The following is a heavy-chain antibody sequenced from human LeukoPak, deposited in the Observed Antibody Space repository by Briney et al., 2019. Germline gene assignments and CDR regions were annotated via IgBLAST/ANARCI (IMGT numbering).Heavy chain of an antibody. J-gene: IGHJ4*02. CDR1: GYTFTNYG. CDR3: ARGSGNAMGNY. CDR2: INPNSGGT. V-gene: IGHV1-2*02. D-gene: IGHD5-12*01. Sequence: ASVKVSCKASGYTFTNYGIRWVRQAPGQGLEWMGWINPNSGGTNYAQKFQGRVTMTRDTSISTAYMELSRLRSDDTAVYYCARGSGNAMGNYWGQGTLVTVSS.